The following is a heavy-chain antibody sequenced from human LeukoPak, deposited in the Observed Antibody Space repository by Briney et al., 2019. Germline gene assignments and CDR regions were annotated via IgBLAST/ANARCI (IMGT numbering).Heavy chain of an antibody. CDR2: ISASDGGS. J-gene: IGHJ4*02. CDR1: GFTFRNYA. D-gene: IGHD6-13*01. Sequence: GGSLRLSCAVSGFTFRNYAMSWVRQAPGTGPEWVSAISASDGGSYYSDSVKGRFTISRDNSKNTLYLQMNSLRAEDTAVYYCAKGRYTTSWYNFDYWGRGTLVTVSS. V-gene: IGHV3-23*01. CDR3: AKGRYTTSWYNFDY.